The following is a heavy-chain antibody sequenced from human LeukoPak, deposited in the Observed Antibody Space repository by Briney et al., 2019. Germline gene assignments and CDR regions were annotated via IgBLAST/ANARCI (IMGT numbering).Heavy chain of an antibody. CDR3: ARVTLQLGYCSDSSCPDAFDI. CDR1: GFTVGSNY. J-gene: IGHJ3*02. V-gene: IGHV3-66*01. Sequence: GGSLRLSCAASGFTVGSNYMSWVRQAPGKGLEWVSVIYSGGSTYYADSVKGRFTISRDNSKNTLYLQMNSLRAEDTAVYYCARVTLQLGYCSDSSCPDAFDIWGQGSMVTVSS. D-gene: IGHD2-2*01. CDR2: IYSGGST.